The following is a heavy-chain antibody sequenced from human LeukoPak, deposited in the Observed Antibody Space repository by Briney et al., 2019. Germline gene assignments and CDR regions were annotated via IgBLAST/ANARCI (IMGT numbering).Heavy chain of an antibody. Sequence: ASVKVSCKASGYTFTGYYMHWVRPAPGQGLEWMGWINPNTGGTTYAQKFQGWVTMTSDTSIRTVYINLSRLTSDDTAVYYCAREVARAMDVWGQGTTVTVSS. J-gene: IGHJ6*02. CDR2: INPNTGGT. CDR1: GYTFTGYY. V-gene: IGHV1-2*04. CDR3: AREVARAMDV.